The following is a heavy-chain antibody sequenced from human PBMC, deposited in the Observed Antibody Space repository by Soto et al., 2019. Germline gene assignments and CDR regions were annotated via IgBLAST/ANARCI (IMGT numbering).Heavy chain of an antibody. CDR1: GFTFSSYS. J-gene: IGHJ5*02. Sequence: PGGSLRLSCAASGFTFSSYSMNWVRQAPGKGLEWVGRIREKANGYTTEYATSVKGRFTISRDDSKSSLFLQMDSLKAEDSAIYYCARRVAGNGGYRPLDLWGQGTLVTVSS. CDR2: IREKANGYTT. V-gene: IGHV3-72*01. D-gene: IGHD1-26*01. CDR3: ARRVAGNGGYRPLDL.